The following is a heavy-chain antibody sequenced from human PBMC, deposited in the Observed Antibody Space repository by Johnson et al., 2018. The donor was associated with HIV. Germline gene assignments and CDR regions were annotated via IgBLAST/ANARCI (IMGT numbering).Heavy chain of an antibody. V-gene: IGHV3-30*03. CDR2: ISYDGTNK. D-gene: IGHD1-26*01. Sequence: VQLVESGGGVVQPGRSLRLSCAASGFIFSSYGMHWVRQAPGKGLGWVAVISYDGTNKYYADSVKGRFTISRDDSKNTRYLQMNSLRAEDTAVYYCSRDHIVVATILFPDAFDIWGQGTMVTVSS. CDR3: SRDHIVVATILFPDAFDI. CDR1: GFIFSSYG. J-gene: IGHJ3*02.